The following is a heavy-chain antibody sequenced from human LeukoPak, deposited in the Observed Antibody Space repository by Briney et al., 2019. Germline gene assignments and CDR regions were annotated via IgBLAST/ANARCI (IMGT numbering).Heavy chain of an antibody. CDR3: ASGYGGYVYDY. CDR2: IDPSDSYT. D-gene: IGHD5-12*01. CDR1: GYSFTSYW. Sequence: GESLKISCKGSGYSFTSYWISWVRQMPGKGLEWMGRIDPSDSYTNYSPSFQGHVTISADKSIGTAYLQWSSLKASDTAMYYCASGYGGYVYDYWGQGTLVTVSS. V-gene: IGHV5-10-1*01. J-gene: IGHJ4*02.